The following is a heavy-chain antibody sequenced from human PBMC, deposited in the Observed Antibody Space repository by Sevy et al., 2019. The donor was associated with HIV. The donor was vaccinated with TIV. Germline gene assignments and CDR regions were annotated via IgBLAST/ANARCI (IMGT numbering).Heavy chain of an antibody. D-gene: IGHD6-13*01. CDR2: IRYDGSNK. V-gene: IGHV3-30*02. CDR3: AKDLGSSWYGGYFVY. J-gene: IGHJ4*02. CDR1: GFTFNSYG. Sequence: GGSLRLSCAASGFTFNSYGMHWVRQAPGKGLEWVAFIRYDGSNKYYADSVKGRFTISRDNSKNTLYLQMNSLRAEDTALYYCAKDLGSSWYGGYFVYWGQGTLVTVSS.